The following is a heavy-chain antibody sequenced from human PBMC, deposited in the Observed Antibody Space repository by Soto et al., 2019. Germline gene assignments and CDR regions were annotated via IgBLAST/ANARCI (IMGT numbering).Heavy chain of an antibody. CDR2: IKTDGSFS. J-gene: IGHJ4*02. Sequence: EVQLVKSGGGLVQPGGSLRLSCAASGFTFSSYYMHWVRQAPGKGLVWISRIKTDGSFSSYADSVKGRFTISRDNAKNTLFLQMNSLRDDDTAVYYCARGYYGDPPALDYWGQGTLVSVSS. CDR3: ARGYYGDPPALDY. D-gene: IGHD4-17*01. V-gene: IGHV3-74*01. CDR1: GFTFSSYY.